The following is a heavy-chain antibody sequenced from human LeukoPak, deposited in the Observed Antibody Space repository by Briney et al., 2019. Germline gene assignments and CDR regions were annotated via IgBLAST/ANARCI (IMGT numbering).Heavy chain of an antibody. V-gene: IGHV3-66*01. CDR1: FTVSSNY. Sequence: PGGSLRLSCRFTVSSNYMVWVRQAPGKGLEWVSAIYSGGSTSYADSVQDRFTMSRDSSKNTLYLQMNSLRAEDTAVYYCARYCSGGSCYDWGQGTLVTVSS. CDR2: IYSGGST. J-gene: IGHJ4*02. D-gene: IGHD2-15*01. CDR3: ARYCSGGSCYD.